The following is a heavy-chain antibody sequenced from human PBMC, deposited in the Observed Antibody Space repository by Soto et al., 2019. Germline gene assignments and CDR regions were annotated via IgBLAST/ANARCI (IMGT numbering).Heavy chain of an antibody. CDR3: ERGDYYGMDV. CDR2: IIPIFGTA. V-gene: IGHV1-69*13. Sequence: SVKVSCKASGGTFSSYTISWVRQAPGQGLEWMGGIIPIFGTANYAQKFQGRVTITADGSTTTAYMELSSLRSEDTAVYYCERGDYYGMDVWGQGTTVTVSS. J-gene: IGHJ6*02. CDR1: GGTFSSYT. D-gene: IGHD3-16*01.